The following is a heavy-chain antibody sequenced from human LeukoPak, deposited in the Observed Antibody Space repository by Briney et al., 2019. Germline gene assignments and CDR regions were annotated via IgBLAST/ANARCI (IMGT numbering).Heavy chain of an antibody. CDR2: INHSGST. CDR1: GGSFSGYY. CDR3: AIFSKQQLVSDY. D-gene: IGHD6-13*01. Sequence: PSETLSLTCAVYGGSFSGYYWSWIRQPPGKGLEWIGEINHSGSTNYNPSLKSRVTISVDTSKNQFSLKPSSVTAADTAVYYCAIFSKQQLVSDYWGQGTLVTVSS. V-gene: IGHV4-34*01. J-gene: IGHJ4*02.